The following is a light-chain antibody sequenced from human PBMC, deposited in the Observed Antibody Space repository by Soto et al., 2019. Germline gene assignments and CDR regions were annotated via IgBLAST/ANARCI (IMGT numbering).Light chain of an antibody. CDR3: QPYGSLPYP. CDR1: QSVSSTY. Sequence: EIVLTQSPGTLSLSPGERATLSCRASQSVSSTYLGWYQQKPGQAPRLLIYGALSRATGIPDRFSGSGSGEDYPLPITRLEPEDFGVYFCQPYGSLPYPFGQGNKVEIK. V-gene: IGKV3-20*01. J-gene: IGKJ2*01. CDR2: GAL.